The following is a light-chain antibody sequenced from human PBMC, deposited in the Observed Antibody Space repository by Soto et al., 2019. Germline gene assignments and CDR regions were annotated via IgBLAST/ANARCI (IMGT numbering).Light chain of an antibody. CDR2: GAS. V-gene: IGKV3-20*01. CDR3: QQYGNSPLT. CDR1: QSVSSSY. J-gene: IGKJ1*01. Sequence: DIVMTQSPGTLSLSPGERATLSCRASQSVSSSYLAWYQQKPGKAPRLLIYGASSRATGIPHRFSGSGSGTDFTLTISRLEPEDFPVYYCQQYGNSPLTFGHGTKVEIK.